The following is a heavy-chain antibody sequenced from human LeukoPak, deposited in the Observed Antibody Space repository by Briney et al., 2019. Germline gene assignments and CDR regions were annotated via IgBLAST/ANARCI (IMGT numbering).Heavy chain of an antibody. CDR2: INHSGST. J-gene: IGHJ6*03. CDR1: GGSFSGYY. CDR3: ARHVYYYDSSGYYYYYYYMDV. V-gene: IGHV4-34*01. D-gene: IGHD3-22*01. Sequence: SETLSLTCAVYGGSFSGYYWSWIRQPPGKGLEWIGEINHSGSTNYNPSLKSRVTISVDTSKNQFSLKLSSVTAADTAVYYCARHVYYYDSSGYYYYYYYMDVWGKGTTVTISS.